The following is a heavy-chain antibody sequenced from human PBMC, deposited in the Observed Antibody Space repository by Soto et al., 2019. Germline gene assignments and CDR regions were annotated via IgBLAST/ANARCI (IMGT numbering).Heavy chain of an antibody. V-gene: IGHV4-30-4*01. CDR3: ARGGVGATLLFDP. D-gene: IGHD1-26*01. CDR1: GGSISSGEYY. CDR2: IYYSGST. J-gene: IGHJ5*02. Sequence: QVQLQESGPGLVKPSQTLSLTCTVSGGSISSGEYYWSWIRQPPGKGLEWIGYIYYSGSTYYNPSLKSRVTISVDTSKNQFSLKLSSVTAADTAVYYCARGGVGATLLFDPWGQGTLVTVSS.